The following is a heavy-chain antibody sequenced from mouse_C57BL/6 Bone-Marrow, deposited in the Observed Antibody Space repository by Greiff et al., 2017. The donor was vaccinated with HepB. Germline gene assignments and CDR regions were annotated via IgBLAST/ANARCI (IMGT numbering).Heavy chain of an antibody. Sequence: VKLVESGAELVRPGASVKLSCKASGYTFTDYYINWVKQRPGQGLEWIARIYPGSGNTYYNEKFKGKATLTAEKSSSTAYMQLSSLTSEDSAVYFCAREGDYYSNYHWYFDVWGTGTTVTVSS. CDR1: GYTFTDYY. V-gene: IGHV1-76*01. D-gene: IGHD2-5*01. CDR3: AREGDYYSNYHWYFDV. CDR2: IYPGSGNT. J-gene: IGHJ1*03.